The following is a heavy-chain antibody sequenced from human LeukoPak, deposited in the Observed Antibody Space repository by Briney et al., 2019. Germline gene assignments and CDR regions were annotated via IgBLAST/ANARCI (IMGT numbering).Heavy chain of an antibody. CDR2: INPNTGGT. V-gene: IGHV1-2*02. Sequence: GASVKVSCKASGYTFTGYFIHWVRQAPGQGLEWMGWINPNTGGTIYAQNFQGRVTMTRDTSISTVYMDLTRLTSDDTAVYYCARSSLGTGATPSNYWGQGTLVTVSS. D-gene: IGHD2-8*02. CDR3: ARSSLGTGATPSNY. CDR1: GYTFTGYF. J-gene: IGHJ4*02.